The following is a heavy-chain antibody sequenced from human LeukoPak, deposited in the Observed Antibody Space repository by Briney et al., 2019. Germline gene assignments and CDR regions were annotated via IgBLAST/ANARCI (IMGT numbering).Heavy chain of an antibody. CDR1: GYTLTSYD. J-gene: IGHJ6*03. CDR2: MNPNSGNT. Sequence: ASVKVSCKASGYTLTSYDIDWVRQATGEGLEWMGWMNPNSGNTGYAQKFQGRVTMTRNTSISTAYMERSSLRSEDTAVYSCARGGTWIQLSPYYYMDVWGKGTTVTVSS. D-gene: IGHD5-18*01. CDR3: ARGGTWIQLSPYYYMDV. V-gene: IGHV1-8*01.